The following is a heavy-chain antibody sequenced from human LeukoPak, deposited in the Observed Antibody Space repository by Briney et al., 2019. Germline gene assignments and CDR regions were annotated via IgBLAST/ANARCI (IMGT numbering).Heavy chain of an antibody. D-gene: IGHD1-26*01. CDR2: IIPIFGTA. CDR3: ARMGTMGAFDY. Sequence: ASVKVSCKASGGTFSSYAISWVRQAPGQGLEWMGGIIPIFGTANYAQKFQGRVTITADESASTAYMELSSLRSEDTAVYYCARMGTMGAFDYWGQGTLVTVSS. V-gene: IGHV1-69*13. CDR1: GGTFSSYA. J-gene: IGHJ4*02.